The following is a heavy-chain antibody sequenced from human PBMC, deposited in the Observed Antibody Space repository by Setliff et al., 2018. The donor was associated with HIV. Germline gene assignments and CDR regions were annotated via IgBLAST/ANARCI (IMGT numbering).Heavy chain of an antibody. V-gene: IGHV4-39*07. Sequence: PSETLSLTCTVSGGSISSSSYYWSWIRQPPGKGLEWIGELNYVGVTNHNPSLKSRVTISVEASKRQWSLKLNSVTAADTAVYFCATTECRGADCPQMYDYWGQGILVTVSS. CDR1: GGSISSSSYY. J-gene: IGHJ4*02. CDR2: LNYVGVT. D-gene: IGHD2-21*02. CDR3: ATTECRGADCPQMYDY.